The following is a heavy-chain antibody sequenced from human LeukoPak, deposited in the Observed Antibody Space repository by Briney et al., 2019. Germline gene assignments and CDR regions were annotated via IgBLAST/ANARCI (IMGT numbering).Heavy chain of an antibody. V-gene: IGHV4-4*02. D-gene: IGHD3-9*01. Sequence: SGTLSLTCAVSGGSISSSNWWSWVRQPPGKGLEWIGEIYHSGSTNYNPSLKSRVTISVDKSKNQFSLKLSSVTAADTAVYYCARFSPLRYFDWLSPDYWGQGTLVTVSS. CDR1: GGSISSSNW. CDR2: IYHSGST. CDR3: ARFSPLRYFDWLSPDY. J-gene: IGHJ4*02.